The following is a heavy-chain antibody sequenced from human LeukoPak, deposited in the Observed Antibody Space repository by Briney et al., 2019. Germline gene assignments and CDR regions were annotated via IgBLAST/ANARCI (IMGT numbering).Heavy chain of an antibody. D-gene: IGHD3-22*01. CDR2: IIPIFGTA. J-gene: IGHJ3*02. CDR1: GGTFSSYA. Sequence: SVKVSCKASGGTFSSYAISWVRQAPGQGLEWMGGIIPIFGTANYAQKFQGRVTITADESTSTAYMELSSLRSVDTAVYYCARDLLRALSGYIPAYAFDIWGQGTMVTVSS. CDR3: ARDLLRALSGYIPAYAFDI. V-gene: IGHV1-69*13.